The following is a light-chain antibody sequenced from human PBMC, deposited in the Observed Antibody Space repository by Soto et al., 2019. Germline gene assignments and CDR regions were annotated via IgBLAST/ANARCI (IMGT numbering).Light chain of an antibody. CDR3: QQRRNWPLT. CDR2: DAS. J-gene: IGKJ4*01. V-gene: IGKV3-11*01. CDR1: QSVSSY. Sequence: EIVLTQSPATLSLSPGERATLSCRASQSVSSYLAWYQQKPGQAPRLLIYDASNRATGIPARFSGSRSGTEFTLTISSLEPEDFAVYYCQQRRNWPLTFGGGTKVEIK.